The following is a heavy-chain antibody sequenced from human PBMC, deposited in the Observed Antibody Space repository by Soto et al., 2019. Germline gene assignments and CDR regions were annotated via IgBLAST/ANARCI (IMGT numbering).Heavy chain of an antibody. CDR2: IYYSGST. J-gene: IGHJ4*02. CDR3: ARDRFLDGLDY. D-gene: IGHD1-1*01. Sequence: SETLSLTCTVSGGSISSYYWSWIRQPPGKGLEWIGYIYYSGSTNYNPSLKSRVTISVDTSKNQFSLKLSSVTAADTAVYYCARDRFLDGLDYWGQGTLVTVSS. CDR1: GGSISSYY. V-gene: IGHV4-59*01.